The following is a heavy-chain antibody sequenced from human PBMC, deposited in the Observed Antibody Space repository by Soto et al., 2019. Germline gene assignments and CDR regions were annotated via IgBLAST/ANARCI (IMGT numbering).Heavy chain of an antibody. Sequence: ASVKVSCKASGYTFTSYYMRWVRQAPGQGLEWMGIINPSGGSTSYAQKFQGRVTMTRDTSTSTVYMELSSLRSEDTAVYYCARGRHIVVVTAISLFDYWGQGTLVTVSS. CDR1: GYTFTSYY. D-gene: IGHD2-21*02. J-gene: IGHJ4*02. V-gene: IGHV1-46*01. CDR3: ARGRHIVVVTAISLFDY. CDR2: INPSGGST.